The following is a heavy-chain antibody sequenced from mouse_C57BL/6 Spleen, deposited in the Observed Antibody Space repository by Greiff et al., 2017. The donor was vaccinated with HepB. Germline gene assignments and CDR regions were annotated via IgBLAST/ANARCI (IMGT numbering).Heavy chain of an antibody. J-gene: IGHJ4*01. CDR2: IYPGDGDT. Sequence: VKLVESGPELVKPGASVKISCKASGYAFSSSWMNWVKQRPGKGLEWIGRIYPGDGDTNYNGKFKGKATLTADKSSSTAYMQLSSLTSEDSAVYFCARWGGRGGFYAMDYWGQGTSVTVSS. V-gene: IGHV1-82*01. CDR1: GYAFSSSW. D-gene: IGHD3-1*01. CDR3: ARWGGRGGFYAMDY.